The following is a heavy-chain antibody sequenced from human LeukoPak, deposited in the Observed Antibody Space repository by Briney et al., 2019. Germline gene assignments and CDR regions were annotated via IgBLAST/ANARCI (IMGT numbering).Heavy chain of an antibody. D-gene: IGHD1-26*01. CDR3: ARRGYHDYSGFDY. CDR2: ISGSGGST. J-gene: IGHJ4*02. CDR1: GFTFSAYW. V-gene: IGHV3-23*01. Sequence: GGSLRLSCAASGFTFSAYWMTWVRQAPGKGLEWVSAISGSGGSTYYADSVKGRFTISRDNSKNSLYLQMKSLRAEDTALYYCARRGYHDYSGFDYWGQGTLVTVSS.